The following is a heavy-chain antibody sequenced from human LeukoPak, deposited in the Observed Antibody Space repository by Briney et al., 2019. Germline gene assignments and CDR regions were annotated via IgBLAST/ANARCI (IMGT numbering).Heavy chain of an antibody. V-gene: IGHV4-4*02. Sequence: SGTLSLTCTVSGDSITSSHWWSWIRQSPGKGLEWIGNTYHSDYTNYNPSLKGRATISVDTSKNQFSLRLSSVTAADTAVYYCARVTGYVMEDYFDYWGQGTLVTVSS. CDR2: TYHSDYT. CDR1: GDSITSSHW. CDR3: ARVTGYVMEDYFDY. D-gene: IGHD6-13*01. J-gene: IGHJ4*02.